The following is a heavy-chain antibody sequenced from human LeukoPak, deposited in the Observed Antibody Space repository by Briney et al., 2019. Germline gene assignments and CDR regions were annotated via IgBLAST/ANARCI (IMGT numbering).Heavy chain of an antibody. CDR1: GYTFTSYD. D-gene: IGHD2-2*01. Sequence: ASVKVSRKASGYTFTSYDIRWVRQAPGQGLEWMGWISAYNGNTNDAQKLQGRVTMTTDTSTSTAYMELRSLRSDDTAVYYCTGGRGTSYDYYYMDVWGKGTTVTVSS. CDR3: TGGRGTSYDYYYMDV. CDR2: ISAYNGNT. V-gene: IGHV1-18*01. J-gene: IGHJ6*03.